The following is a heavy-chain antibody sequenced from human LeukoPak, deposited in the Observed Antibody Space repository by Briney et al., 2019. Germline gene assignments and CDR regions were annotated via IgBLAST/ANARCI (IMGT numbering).Heavy chain of an antibody. V-gene: IGHV4-31*03. CDR1: GGSVNSGSSY. J-gene: IGHJ4*02. CDR3: ARRHGSYFDY. Sequence: PSQTLSLTCTVSGGSVNSGSSYWSWIRQHPGKGLEWIGYIYYSGSTYYNPSLKSRVTISVDTPKNQFSLKLSSVTAADTAVYYCARRHGSYFDYWGQGTLVTVSS. D-gene: IGHD1-26*01. CDR2: IYYSGST.